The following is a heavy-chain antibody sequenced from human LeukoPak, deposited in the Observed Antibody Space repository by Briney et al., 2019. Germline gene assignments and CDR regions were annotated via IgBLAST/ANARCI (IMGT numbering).Heavy chain of an antibody. CDR1: GFTFSSYG. D-gene: IGHD2-15*01. Sequence: PGGSLRLSRAASGFTFSSYGMHWVRQAPGKGLEWVAVISYDGSNKYYADPVKGRFTISRDNSKNTLYLQMNSLRAEDTAVYYCAKDLGRVVVAATPFDYWGQGTLVTVSS. J-gene: IGHJ4*02. V-gene: IGHV3-30*18. CDR2: ISYDGSNK. CDR3: AKDLGRVVVAATPFDY.